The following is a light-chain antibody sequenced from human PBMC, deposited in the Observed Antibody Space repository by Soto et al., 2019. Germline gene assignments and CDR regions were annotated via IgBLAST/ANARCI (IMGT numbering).Light chain of an antibody. J-gene: IGLJ2*01. CDR2: DVS. CDR3: SSNAGSNIVV. Sequence: QSALTQPPSASGSPGQSVTISCTGSSSDVGGYNYVSWYQQHPGKAPKLMIYDVSKRPSGVPDRFSGSKSVNTASLTVSGLQAEDKAVYYGSSNAGSNIVVFCGGTQLTVL. V-gene: IGLV2-8*01. CDR1: SSDVGGYNY.